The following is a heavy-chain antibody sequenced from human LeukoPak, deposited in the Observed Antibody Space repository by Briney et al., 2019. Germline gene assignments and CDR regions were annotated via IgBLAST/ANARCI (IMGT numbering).Heavy chain of an antibody. V-gene: IGHV4-59*08. CDR2: VYYSGTA. CDR1: GGSMRSYY. Sequence: SETLSLTCTVSGGSMRSYYWRWIRQPPGKGLELIGYVYYSGTANYNPSLESRVTILVDTSKNQFSLNLSSVTAADTAVYYCARQIREGWFDPWGQGTLVTVSS. D-gene: IGHD3-16*01. J-gene: IGHJ5*02. CDR3: ARQIREGWFDP.